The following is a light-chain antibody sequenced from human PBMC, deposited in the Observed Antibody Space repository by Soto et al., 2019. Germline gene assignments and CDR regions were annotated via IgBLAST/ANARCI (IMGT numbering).Light chain of an antibody. V-gene: IGKV3-15*01. CDR1: QTVSSN. CDR2: GAS. Sequence: TQSPDTLSLSTGERATLSCRASQTVSSNYLAWCQQRPGQAPRLLIYGASTRATGVPASFRGSGSGTEFTLTINGLQSEDFALYWCQQYDNWPPTFGGGTKV. J-gene: IGKJ4*01. CDR3: QQYDNWPPT.